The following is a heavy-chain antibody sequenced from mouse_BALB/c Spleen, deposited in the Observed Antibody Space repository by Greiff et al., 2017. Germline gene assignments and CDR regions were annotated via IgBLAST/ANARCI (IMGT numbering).Heavy chain of an antibody. Sequence: VQLQESGPGLVAPSQSLSITCTVSGFSLTSYGVHWVRQPPGKGLEWLGVIWAGGSTNYNSALMSRLSISKDNSKSQVFLKMNSLQTDDTAMYYCARYYYGSRGDYYAMDYWGQGTSVTVSS. CDR3: ARYYYGSRGDYYAMDY. CDR2: IWAGGST. D-gene: IGHD1-1*01. CDR1: GFSLTSYG. V-gene: IGHV2-9*02. J-gene: IGHJ4*01.